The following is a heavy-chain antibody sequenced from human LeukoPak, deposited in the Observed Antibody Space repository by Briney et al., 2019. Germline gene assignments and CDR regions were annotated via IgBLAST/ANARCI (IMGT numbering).Heavy chain of an antibody. CDR2: IESDGSIK. V-gene: IGHV3-30*02. CDR1: GFPFSTYG. CDR3: AGDQYRSSNWFDY. Sequence: PGGSLRLSCAASGFPFSTYGMHWVRQAPGKGLEWVAFIESDGSIKNYADSVKGRFTISRDNFKNTLYLQMESLRDGDMAVYYCAGDQYRSSNWFDYWGQGALATVSS. D-gene: IGHD6-6*01. J-gene: IGHJ4*02.